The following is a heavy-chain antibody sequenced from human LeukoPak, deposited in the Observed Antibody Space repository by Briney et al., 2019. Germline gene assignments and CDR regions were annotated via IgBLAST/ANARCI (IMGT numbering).Heavy chain of an antibody. V-gene: IGHV3-64D*06. D-gene: IGHD6-13*01. CDR3: VKPYSSSWLDAFDI. CDR1: GFTFSSYA. CDR2: ISSNGGSI. Sequence: GGFLRLSCSASGFTFSSYAMHWVRQAPGKGLEYVSVISSNGGSIYYADSVKGRFTISRDNSKNTLYLQMSSLRAEDTAVYFCVKPYSSSWLDAFDIWGQGTMDTVSS. J-gene: IGHJ3*02.